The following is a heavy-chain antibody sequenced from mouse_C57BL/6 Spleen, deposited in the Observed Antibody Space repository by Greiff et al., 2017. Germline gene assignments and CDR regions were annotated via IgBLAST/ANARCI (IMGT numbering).Heavy chain of an antibody. CDR1: GFTFSDFY. V-gene: IGHV7-1*01. CDR3: ARDAVDWYFAV. Sequence: EVKLMESGGGLVQSGRSLRLSCATSGFTFSDFYMEWVRQAPGKGLEWIAASRNKANDYTTEYSASVKGRFIVSRDTSQSILYLQMNALRAEYTAIYYCARDAVDWYFAVWGTGTTVTVSS. CDR2: SRNKANDYTT. D-gene: IGHD1-1*02. J-gene: IGHJ1*03.